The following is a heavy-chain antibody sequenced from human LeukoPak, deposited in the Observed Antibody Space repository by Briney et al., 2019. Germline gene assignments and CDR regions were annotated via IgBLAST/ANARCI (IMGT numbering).Heavy chain of an antibody. V-gene: IGHV1-18*01. CDR1: GYTFTSYG. D-gene: IGHD5-24*01. Sequence: ASVKVSCKASGYTFTSYGISWVRQAPGQGLEWMGWISAYNGNTSYAQKLQGRVTMTTDTSTSTAYMELRSLRSDDTAVYYCARDGYRSPYYCYYGMDVWGQGTTVTVSS. CDR2: ISAYNGNT. CDR3: ARDGYRSPYYCYYGMDV. J-gene: IGHJ6*02.